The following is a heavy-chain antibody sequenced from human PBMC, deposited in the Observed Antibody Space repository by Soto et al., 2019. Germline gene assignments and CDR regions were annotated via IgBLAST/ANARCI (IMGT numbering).Heavy chain of an antibody. D-gene: IGHD3-3*02. J-gene: IGHJ5*02. CDR1: GYSISSGYY. CDR3: ARDFNSIFDDFADMRWNFDP. CDR2: IYHGGST. Sequence: ASETLSLTCAVSGYSISSGYYWGWLRQPPGKGLEWIGSIYHGGSTYYNPSLNSRVTLSIDMTNNHVSLILNSVTAADTAVYYCARDFNSIFDDFADMRWNFDPWGQGTLVTVSS. V-gene: IGHV4-38-2*02.